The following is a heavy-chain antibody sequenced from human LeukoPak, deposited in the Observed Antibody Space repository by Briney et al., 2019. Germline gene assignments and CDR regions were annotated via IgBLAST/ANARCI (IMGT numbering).Heavy chain of an antibody. D-gene: IGHD3-16*01. CDR1: GFTFSEYD. Sequence: PGGSLRLSCAASGFTFSEYDRSWIRQAPGKGLEWVSYISKTGSTIYHADSVKGRFTISRDNAKNSLYLQMNSLRAEDTALYYCARDLGECCSAYHDAFHIWGQGTMVTVSS. CDR3: ARDLGECCSAYHDAFHI. CDR2: ISKTGSTI. V-gene: IGHV3-11*04. J-gene: IGHJ3*02.